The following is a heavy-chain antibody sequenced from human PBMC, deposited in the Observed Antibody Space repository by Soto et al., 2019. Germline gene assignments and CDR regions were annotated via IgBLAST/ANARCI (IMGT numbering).Heavy chain of an antibody. CDR1: GSTFMSYA. J-gene: IGHJ6*02. V-gene: IGHV1-18*01. CDR2: VSPYNGDT. CDR3: ARDFLTRISWGSTTAQYSYYGMEV. D-gene: IGHD3-9*01. Sequence: APVRVSCKASGSTFMSYALSWVRQAPGQGPKWIGRVSPYNGDTNYAQKFQGRVTITTDTSTNTAYMDLRSLKSDDTAVYFCARDFLTRISWGSTTAQYSYYGMEVWGQGTTVTVSS.